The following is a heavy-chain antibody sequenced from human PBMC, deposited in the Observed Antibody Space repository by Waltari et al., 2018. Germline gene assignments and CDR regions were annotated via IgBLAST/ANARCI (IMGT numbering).Heavy chain of an antibody. CDR3: ALSRYGLASPKFDP. D-gene: IGHD4-17*01. J-gene: IGHJ5*02. Sequence: QVQVQQWGAGLVKPSETLSLTCAAYGGSFSGYYWSCLLQPPGKALEWIGEIDHSGVTNYNPSLTSRATISVDTSRNQLSLKLTSVTAADTAIYYCALSRYGLASPKFDPWGQGTLVTVSS. CDR1: GGSFSGYY. CDR2: IDHSGVT. V-gene: IGHV4-34*02.